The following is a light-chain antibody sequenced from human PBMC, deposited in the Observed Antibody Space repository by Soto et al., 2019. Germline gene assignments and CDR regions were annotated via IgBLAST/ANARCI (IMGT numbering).Light chain of an antibody. CDR2: DAS. CDR3: QQYGSSSYT. Sequence: EIVLTQSPATLSLSPGERATLSCRASQSVSSYLAWYQQKPGQAPRLLIYDASSRATGIPDRFSGSGSGTDFTLTISRLEPEDFAVYYCQQYGSSSYTFGQGTQLEIK. V-gene: IGKV3-20*01. J-gene: IGKJ2*01. CDR1: QSVSSY.